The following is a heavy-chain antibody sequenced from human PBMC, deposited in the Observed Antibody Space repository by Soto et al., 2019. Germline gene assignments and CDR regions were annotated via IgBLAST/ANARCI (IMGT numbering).Heavy chain of an antibody. Sequence: QVQLVQSGAEVKKPGSSVKVSYKASGGTFSSYAISWVRQAPGQGLEWMGGIIPIFGTANYAQKFQGRVTITADESTSTAYMELSSLRSEDTAVYYCARGSSIAAESVLPYYYYGMDVWGQGTTVTVSS. CDR3: ARGSSIAAESVLPYYYYGMDV. D-gene: IGHD6-6*01. V-gene: IGHV1-69*01. CDR1: GGTFSSYA. CDR2: IIPIFGTA. J-gene: IGHJ6*02.